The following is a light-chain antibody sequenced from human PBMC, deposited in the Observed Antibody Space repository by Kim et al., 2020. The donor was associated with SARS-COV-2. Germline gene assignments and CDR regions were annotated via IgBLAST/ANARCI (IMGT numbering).Light chain of an antibody. V-gene: IGLV10-54*01. CDR3: SAWDRTLSAWV. J-gene: IGLJ3*02. CDR1: SNNVGYAG. CDR2: RNN. Sequence: QTDTVTCNGDSNNVGYAGAAWVKQHQGHPPKRLFYRNNNRPSGISERLSASRSGSTASLTITVLQPEDEADYYCSAWDRTLSAWVFGGGTKVTVL.